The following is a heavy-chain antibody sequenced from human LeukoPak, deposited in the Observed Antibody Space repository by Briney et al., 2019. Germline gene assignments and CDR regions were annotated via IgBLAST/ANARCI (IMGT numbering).Heavy chain of an antibody. V-gene: IGHV3-9*03. CDR1: GFTFHDYA. J-gene: IGHJ3*02. CDR2: ITWNSGSV. D-gene: IGHD3/OR15-3a*01. Sequence: SGGSLRLSCAASGFTFHDYAMHWVRQVPGKGLEWVSGITWNSGSVLYADSVRGRFTISRDNAKNSLYLQMNSLRPEDMAFYYCEKGLGVASLIVDALDMWGQGTMVTV. CDR3: EKGLGVASLIVDALDM.